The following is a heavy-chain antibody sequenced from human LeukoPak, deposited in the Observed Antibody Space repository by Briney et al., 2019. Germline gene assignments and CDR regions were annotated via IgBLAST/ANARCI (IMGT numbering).Heavy chain of an antibody. CDR2: INPSGGST. CDR3: ARVRFSRYSSSDVLNWFDP. V-gene: IGHV1-46*01. Sequence: GASVKVSCKASGYTLTSYYMHWVRQAPGQGLEWMGIINPSGGSTSYAQKFQGRVTMTRDTSTSTVYMELSSLRSEDTAVYYCARVRFSRYSSSDVLNWFDPWGQGTLVTVSS. D-gene: IGHD6-6*01. CDR1: GYTLTSYY. J-gene: IGHJ5*02.